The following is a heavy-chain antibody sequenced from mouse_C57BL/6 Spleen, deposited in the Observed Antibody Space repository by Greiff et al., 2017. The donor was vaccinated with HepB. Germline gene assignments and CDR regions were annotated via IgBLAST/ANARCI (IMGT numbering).Heavy chain of an antibody. CDR3: ARLGYGNYFDY. D-gene: IGHD2-1*01. V-gene: IGHV7-3*01. Sequence: EVMLVESGGGLVQPGGSLSLSCAASGFTFTDYYMSWVRQPPGKALEWLGFIRNKANGYTTEYSASVKGRFTISRDNSQSILYLQMNALRAEDSATYYCARLGYGNYFDYWGQGTTLTVSS. J-gene: IGHJ2*01. CDR1: GFTFTDYY. CDR2: IRNKANGYTT.